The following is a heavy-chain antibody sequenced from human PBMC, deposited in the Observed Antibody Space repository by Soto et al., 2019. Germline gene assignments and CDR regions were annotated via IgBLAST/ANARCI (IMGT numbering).Heavy chain of an antibody. CDR2: IVVGSGNT. Sequence: GASVKVSCKASGFTFTSSAVQWVRQARGQRLEWIGWIVVGSGNTNYAQKFQERVTITRDMSTSTAYMELSSLRSEDTAVYYCAAGGKQWLSTPSQNYYYYYGMDVWGQGTTVTVSS. CDR3: AAGGKQWLSTPSQNYYYYYGMDV. D-gene: IGHD6-19*01. V-gene: IGHV1-58*01. J-gene: IGHJ6*02. CDR1: GFTFTSSA.